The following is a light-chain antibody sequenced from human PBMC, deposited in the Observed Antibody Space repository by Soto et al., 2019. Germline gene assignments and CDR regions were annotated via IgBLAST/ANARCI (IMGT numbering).Light chain of an antibody. J-gene: IGLJ2*01. CDR2: DTS. CDR3: LLSYSGARPYVV. Sequence: AVVTQEPSVTVSQGGTVTLTCGSSTGAVTSGHYPYWSQQKPGQAPRTLIYDTSNKHSWTPARFSGSLLGGKAALTLSGAQPEDEAEYYCLLSYSGARPYVVFGGGTKVTVL. CDR1: TGAVTSGHY. V-gene: IGLV7-46*01.